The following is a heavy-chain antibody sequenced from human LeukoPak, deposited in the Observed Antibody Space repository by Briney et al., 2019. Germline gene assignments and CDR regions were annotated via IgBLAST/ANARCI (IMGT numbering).Heavy chain of an antibody. CDR2: INSDGINT. D-gene: IGHD5-18*01. CDR3: ARESGYSYGHFDY. Sequence: GGSLRLSCAASGFTFSNYWMHWVRQAPGKGLVWVSRINSDGINTSYADSVKGRFTISRDNAKNTLNLQMNSLRAEDTAVYYCARESGYSYGHFDYWGQGTLVTVSS. V-gene: IGHV3-74*01. CDR1: GFTFSNYW. J-gene: IGHJ4*02.